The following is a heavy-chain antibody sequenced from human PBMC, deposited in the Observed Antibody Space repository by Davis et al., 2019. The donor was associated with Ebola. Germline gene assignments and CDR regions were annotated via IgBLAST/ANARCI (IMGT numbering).Heavy chain of an antibody. J-gene: IGHJ4*02. CDR3: TNPQRSY. Sequence: GESLKISCEASAFTFSDYYMSWIRQAPGKGLEWVGRLRSKGDGGTTDYAAPVKGRFTISRDDSKNTLYLQMNSLKIEDTAVYYCTNPQRSYWGQGTLVTVSS. CDR1: AFTFSDYY. CDR2: LRSKGDGGTT. V-gene: IGHV3-15*01.